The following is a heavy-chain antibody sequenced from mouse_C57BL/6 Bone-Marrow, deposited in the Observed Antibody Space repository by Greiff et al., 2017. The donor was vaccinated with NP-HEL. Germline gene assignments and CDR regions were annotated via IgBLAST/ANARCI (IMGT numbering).Heavy chain of an antibody. V-gene: IGHV14-4*01. J-gene: IGHJ3*01. Sequence: VQLQQSGAELVRPGASVKLSCTASGFNIKDDYMHWVKQRPEQGLEWIGWIDPENGDTEYASKFQGQATITADTSSNTAYLQLSSLTSEDTAVYYCTTLIYDGNYGGFAYWGQGTLVTVSA. D-gene: IGHD2-1*01. CDR1: GFNIKDDY. CDR3: TTLIYDGNYGGFAY. CDR2: IDPENGDT.